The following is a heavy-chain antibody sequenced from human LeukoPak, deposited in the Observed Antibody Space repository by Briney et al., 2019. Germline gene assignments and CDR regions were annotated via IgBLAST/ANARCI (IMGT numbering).Heavy chain of an antibody. V-gene: IGHV1-24*01. CDR1: GGTFSSYA. CDR2: FDPEDGET. J-gene: IGHJ3*02. CDR3: ATAHRYNWNSGAFDI. Sequence: ASVKVSCKASGGTFSSYAISWVRQAPGQGLEWMGGFDPEDGETIYAQKFQGRVTMTEDTSTDTAYMELSSLRSEDTAVYYCATAHRYNWNSGAFDIWGQGTMVTVSS. D-gene: IGHD1-1*01.